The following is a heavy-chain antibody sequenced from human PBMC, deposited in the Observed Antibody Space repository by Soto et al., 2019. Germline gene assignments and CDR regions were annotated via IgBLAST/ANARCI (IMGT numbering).Heavy chain of an antibody. CDR3: ARDSLWFGDLLKAKSVYYYYGMDV. V-gene: IGHV1-46*01. CDR2: INPSGGST. Sequence: ASVKVSCKASGYTFTSYYMHWVRQAPGQGLEWMGIINPSGGSTSYAQKFQGRVTMTRDTSTSTVYMELSSLRSEDTAVYYCARDSLWFGDLLKAKSVYYYYGMDVWRQGTTVAVSS. D-gene: IGHD3-10*01. CDR1: GYTFTSYY. J-gene: IGHJ6*02.